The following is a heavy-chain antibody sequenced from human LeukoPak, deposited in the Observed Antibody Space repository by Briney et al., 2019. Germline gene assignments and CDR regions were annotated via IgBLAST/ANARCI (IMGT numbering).Heavy chain of an antibody. CDR3: VRGAVFLWFGEGWYGMDV. CDR1: GFTLSTYA. J-gene: IGHJ6*02. CDR2: ISGNGGST. D-gene: IGHD3-10*01. V-gene: IGHV3-64D*06. Sequence: GGSLRLSCSASGFTLSTYAMHWVRQAPGKGLEHVSVISGNGGSTYYADSVKGRFTISRDTSKNPLYLQMSSLRLEDTAVYYCVRGAVFLWFGEGWYGMDVWGQGTTVTVSS.